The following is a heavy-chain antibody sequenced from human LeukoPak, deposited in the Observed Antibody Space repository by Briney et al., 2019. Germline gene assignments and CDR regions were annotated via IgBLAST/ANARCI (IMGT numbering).Heavy chain of an antibody. V-gene: IGHV1-46*01. CDR1: GYTFTSYY. J-gene: IGHJ5*02. Sequence: GASGKVSCKASGYTFTSYYMHWVRQAPGQGLEWMGIINPSGGSTSYAQKFQGRVTMTRDTSTSTVYMELSSLRSEDTAVYYCARSKELLWFGESENWFDPWGQGTLVTVSS. D-gene: IGHD3-10*01. CDR3: ARSKELLWFGESENWFDP. CDR2: INPSGGST.